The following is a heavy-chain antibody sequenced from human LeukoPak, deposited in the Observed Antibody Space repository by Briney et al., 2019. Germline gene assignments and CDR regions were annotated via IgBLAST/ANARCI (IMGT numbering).Heavy chain of an antibody. V-gene: IGHV1-2*02. CDR3: ARDRVLLWFGELPQPFDC. Sequence: GASVKVSCKASGYTFTGYYMHWVRQAPGQGLGWMGWINPNSGGTNYAQKFQGRVTMTRDTSISTAYMELSRLRSDDTAVYYCARDRVLLWFGELPQPFDCWGQGTLVTVSS. D-gene: IGHD3-10*01. CDR2: INPNSGGT. J-gene: IGHJ4*02. CDR1: GYTFTGYY.